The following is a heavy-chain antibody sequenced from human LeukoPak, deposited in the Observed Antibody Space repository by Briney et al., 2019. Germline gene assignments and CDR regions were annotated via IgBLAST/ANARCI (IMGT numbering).Heavy chain of an antibody. V-gene: IGHV3-30*02. D-gene: IGHD3-22*01. CDR1: GFSFNKYG. CDR3: ARDVRTVYYDRSPDY. J-gene: IGHJ4*02. Sequence: SGGSLRLSCAASGFSFNKYGMHWVRQAPGKGLEWVAYIGHDGSNKYYADSVKGRFTISRDSSKNTLYLQMNSLRAEDAAVYYCARDVRTVYYDRSPDYWGQGTLVTVSS. CDR2: IGHDGSNK.